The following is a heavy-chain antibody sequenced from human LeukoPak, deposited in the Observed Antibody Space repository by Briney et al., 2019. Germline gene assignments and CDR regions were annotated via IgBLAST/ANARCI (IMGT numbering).Heavy chain of an antibody. Sequence: ASVKVSCKASGYTFTTYDIKWVRQATGQGLEWMGWMNPNSGSTGYAQKFQGRVTITRNTSINTAYMELSSLRSEDTAVYYCARAGSSSLFYYYMDVGGKGTTVTVSS. D-gene: IGHD2-15*01. J-gene: IGHJ6*03. CDR3: ARAGSSSLFYYYMDV. CDR1: GYTFTTYD. V-gene: IGHV1-8*03. CDR2: MNPNSGST.